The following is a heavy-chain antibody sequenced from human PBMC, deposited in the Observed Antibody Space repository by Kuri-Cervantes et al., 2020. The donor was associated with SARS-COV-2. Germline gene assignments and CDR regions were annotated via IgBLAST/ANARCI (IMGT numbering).Heavy chain of an antibody. CDR3: GRQASDWHIDY. CDR2: IYFSGST. Sequence: ESLKISCSVSGGSISSSGHYWGWVRQPPGKGLEWIGSIYFSGSTYCTPSLKSRVTISVDTSKNQFSLKLTSVTATDTAVYYCGRQASDWHIDYWGQGTLVTVSS. D-gene: IGHD3-9*01. V-gene: IGHV4-39*01. CDR1: GGSISSSGHY. J-gene: IGHJ4*02.